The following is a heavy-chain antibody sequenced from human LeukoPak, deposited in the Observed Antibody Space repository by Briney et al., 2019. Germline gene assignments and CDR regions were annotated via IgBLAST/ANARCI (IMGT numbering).Heavy chain of an antibody. CDR3: ARLVVVPAAKRGWFDP. CDR1: GGSITSSSHY. V-gene: IGHV4-39*01. CDR2: VYYSGDT. D-gene: IGHD2-2*01. Sequence: PSETLSLTCTVSGGSITSSSHYWGWIRQPPGKGLEWIGSVYYSGDTYYNPSLKSRVTISVDTSKNQFSLNLSSVTAADTAVYYCARLVVVPAAKRGWFDPWGQGTLVTVSS. J-gene: IGHJ5*02.